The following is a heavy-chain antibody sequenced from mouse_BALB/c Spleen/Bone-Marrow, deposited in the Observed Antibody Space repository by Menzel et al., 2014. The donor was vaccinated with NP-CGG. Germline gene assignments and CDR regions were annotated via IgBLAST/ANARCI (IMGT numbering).Heavy chain of an antibody. Sequence: VQLQQSGAELVRPGTSVKVSCKASGYAFTNYLIEWVKQRPGQGLEWIEVINSGIGGPNYNEKFKGKATLTADKSSSTAYMQLSSLTSDDSAVYFCARRDDGYYYYAMDYWGQGTSVTVSS. D-gene: IGHD2-3*01. CDR3: ARRDDGYYYYAMDY. J-gene: IGHJ4*01. V-gene: IGHV1-54*03. CDR2: INSGIGGP. CDR1: GYAFTNYL.